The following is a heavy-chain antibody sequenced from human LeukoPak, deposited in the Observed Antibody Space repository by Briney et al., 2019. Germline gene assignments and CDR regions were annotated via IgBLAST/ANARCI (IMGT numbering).Heavy chain of an antibody. J-gene: IGHJ6*02. Sequence: GGSVRLSCAVSGLTFSNSAMSWVRQAPGKGLEWVALIWYDGGYKYYADSVKGRFTISRDNSKNTLYLQMNSLRADDTAVYYCARGDSSVYGMDVWGQGTTVTVSS. CDR2: IWYDGGYK. D-gene: IGHD6-19*01. CDR1: GLTFSNSA. V-gene: IGHV3-33*08. CDR3: ARGDSSVYGMDV.